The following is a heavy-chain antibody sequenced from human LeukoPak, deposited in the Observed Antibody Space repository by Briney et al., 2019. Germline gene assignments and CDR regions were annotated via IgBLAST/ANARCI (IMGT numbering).Heavy chain of an antibody. CDR3: AGGAGFLIDY. Sequence: PGGSLRLSCAASGFTFSDFAMSWVRQAPGKGPEWVAIIKKDGSERYYVDSVKGRFTISRDNAKNSLYLQMNSLRADDTAVYFCAGGAGFLIDYWGQGALVTVSS. CDR1: GFTFSDFA. V-gene: IGHV3-7*01. D-gene: IGHD2/OR15-2a*01. J-gene: IGHJ4*02. CDR2: IKKDGSER.